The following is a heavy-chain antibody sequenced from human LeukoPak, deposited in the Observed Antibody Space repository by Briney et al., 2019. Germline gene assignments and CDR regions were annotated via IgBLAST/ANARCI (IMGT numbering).Heavy chain of an antibody. Sequence: GGSLRLSCAASGFTFTSYWMSWVRQAPGKGLEWVANTNQDGSEKNYVDSVEGRFTISRDNANNSLYLQMNSLRAEDTAVYYCARDYWGFGDHWGQGTLVTVSS. CDR2: TNQDGSEK. CDR1: GFTFTSYW. D-gene: IGHD7-27*01. CDR3: ARDYWGFGDH. J-gene: IGHJ4*02. V-gene: IGHV3-7*05.